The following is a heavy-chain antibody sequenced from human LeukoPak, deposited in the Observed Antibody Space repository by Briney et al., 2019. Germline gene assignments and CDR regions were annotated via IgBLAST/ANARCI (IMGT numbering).Heavy chain of an antibody. D-gene: IGHD5-18*01. V-gene: IGHV4-34*01. J-gene: IGHJ4*02. CDR3: ASSGYSYGC. Sequence: PSETLSLTCAVYGGSFSGYYWSWIRQPPGKGLEWIGEINHSGSTNYNPSLKSRVTISVDTSKNQFSLKLSSVTAADTAMYYCASSGYSYGCWGQGTLVTVSS. CDR2: INHSGST. CDR1: GGSFSGYY.